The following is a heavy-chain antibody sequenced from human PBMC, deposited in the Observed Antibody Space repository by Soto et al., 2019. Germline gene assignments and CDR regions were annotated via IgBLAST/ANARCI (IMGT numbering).Heavy chain of an antibody. CDR1: GFTFSSYS. CDR3: ARDHLTDNWNGDPRDY. CDR2: ISSSSSYI. V-gene: IGHV3-21*01. D-gene: IGHD1-1*01. Sequence: EVQLVESGGGLVKPGGSLRLSCAASGFTFSSYSMNWVRQAPGKGLEWVSSISSSSSYIYYADSVKGRFTISRDNAKNSLYLQMNSLRAEDTAVYYCARDHLTDNWNGDPRDYWGQGTLVTVSS. J-gene: IGHJ4*02.